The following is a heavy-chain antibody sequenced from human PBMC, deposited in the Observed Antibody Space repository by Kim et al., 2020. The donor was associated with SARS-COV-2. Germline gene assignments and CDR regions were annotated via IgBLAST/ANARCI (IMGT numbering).Heavy chain of an antibody. CDR1: GGSFSGYY. V-gene: IGHV4-34*01. D-gene: IGHD3-3*01. J-gene: IGHJ4*02. CDR3: ARVRDSFGVVILGAGYFDY. CDR2: IHQSGST. Sequence: SETLSLTCAVYGGSFSGYYWSWIRQPPGKGLEWIGEIHQSGSTNSNASLKSRVTISVDTSRNQFSLKLSSVTAADTAVYYCARVRDSFGVVILGAGYFDYWGQGALVTVSS.